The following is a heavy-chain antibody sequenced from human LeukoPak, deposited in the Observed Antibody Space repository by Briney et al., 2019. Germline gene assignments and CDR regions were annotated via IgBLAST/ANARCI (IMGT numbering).Heavy chain of an antibody. CDR3: ARELRFVPAAPHDY. D-gene: IGHD2-2*01. V-gene: IGHV3-30-3*01. CDR1: GFTFSSYA. J-gene: IGHJ4*02. Sequence: GSLRLSCAASGFTFSSYAMHWVRQAPGKGLEWVAVISYDGSNKYYADSVKGRFTISRDNSKNTLYLQMNSLRAEDTAVYYCARELRFVPAAPHDYWGQGTLVTVSS. CDR2: ISYDGSNK.